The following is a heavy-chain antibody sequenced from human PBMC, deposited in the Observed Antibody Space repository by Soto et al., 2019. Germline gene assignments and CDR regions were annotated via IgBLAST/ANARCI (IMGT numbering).Heavy chain of an antibody. D-gene: IGHD1-1*01. Sequence: EVQLLESGGGLVQPGGSLRLSCEASAFTISRYAMSWVRQAPGKGLEWVSAISDSGDTTHYADSVKGRFTISRDTSKSTLYLQMNTLRAEVTAVYYCAKDKPGTTSFDDWGQGTLVIVSS. V-gene: IGHV3-23*01. CDR1: AFTISRYA. CDR3: AKDKPGTTSFDD. J-gene: IGHJ4*02. CDR2: ISDSGDTT.